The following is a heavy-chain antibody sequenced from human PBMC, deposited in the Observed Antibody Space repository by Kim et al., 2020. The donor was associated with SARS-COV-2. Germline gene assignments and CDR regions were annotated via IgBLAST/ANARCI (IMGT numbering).Heavy chain of an antibody. CDR3: VRDCGEEAAGTQQWFKYFDP. Sequence: GGSLRLSCAASGFTFTNYWMHWIRRAPGKGLEWVSDVNFDGSGTAYADSVKGRFIISRDNAKNMVFLQMNSLRVEDTAVYYCVRDCGEEAAGTQQWFKYFDPWGQGALVTVSS. D-gene: IGHD5-18*01. J-gene: IGHJ5*02. CDR2: VNFDGSGT. V-gene: IGHV3-74*01. CDR1: GFTFTNYW.